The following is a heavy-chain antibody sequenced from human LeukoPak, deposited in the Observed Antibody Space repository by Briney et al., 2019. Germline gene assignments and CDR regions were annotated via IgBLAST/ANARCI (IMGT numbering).Heavy chain of an antibody. V-gene: IGHV4-59*08. CDR2: IYYSGIT. J-gene: IGHJ6*02. CDR1: GGSLNYYD. CDR3: ARHVTYSPYSYSGMDI. D-gene: IGHD2-21*01. Sequence: SETLSLTCTVSGGSLNYYDWSWIRQPPGKGLESIGYIYYSGITNYNHSLKSRVNMSVDTSKNRISMSMTSVTVAETAIYYCARHVTYSPYSYSGMDIWGQGTTVTVS.